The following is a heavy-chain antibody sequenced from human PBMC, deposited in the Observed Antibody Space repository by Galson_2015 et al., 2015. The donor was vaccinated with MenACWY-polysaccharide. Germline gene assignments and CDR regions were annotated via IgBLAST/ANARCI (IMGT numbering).Heavy chain of an antibody. J-gene: IGHJ4*02. CDR2: IHYTGRS. CDR1: GGSVRSGTDY. V-gene: IGHV4-61*01. D-gene: IGHD2-15*01. CDR3: AGVLDATDVDY. Sequence: TLSLTCSVSGGSVRSGTDYWCWVRQSPGKGLEWISYIHYTGRSGSNPSLNSRVTTSVDPSKNQFSLKLNSVTAADTAVYYCAGVLDATDVDYWGQGTLVTVSS.